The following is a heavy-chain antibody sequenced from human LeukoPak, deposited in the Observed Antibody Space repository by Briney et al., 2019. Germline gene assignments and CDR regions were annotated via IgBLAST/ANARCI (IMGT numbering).Heavy chain of an antibody. V-gene: IGHV3-21*01. Sequence: AGGSLRLSCAASGFTLSSHSMNWVRQAPGKGLEWVSSISSSSSYIYYADSVKGRFTISRDNAKNSLYLQMNSLRAEDTAVYYCARDRNGWLSYDAFDIWGQGTMVTVSS. J-gene: IGHJ3*02. D-gene: IGHD6-19*01. CDR1: GFTLSSHS. CDR3: ARDRNGWLSYDAFDI. CDR2: ISSSSSYI.